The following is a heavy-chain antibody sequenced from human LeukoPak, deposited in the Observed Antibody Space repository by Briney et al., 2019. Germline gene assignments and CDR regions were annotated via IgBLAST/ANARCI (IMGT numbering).Heavy chain of an antibody. Sequence: GASVKVSCKASGYTFTGYYMHWVRQAPGQGLEWVGWINPNSGGTNYAQKFQGRVTMTRDTSISTAYMELSRLRSDDTAVYYCARDGGPVEMATMTAFDIWGQGTMVTVSS. CDR2: INPNSGGT. V-gene: IGHV1-2*02. J-gene: IGHJ3*02. CDR3: ARDGGPVEMATMTAFDI. D-gene: IGHD5-24*01. CDR1: GYTFTGYY.